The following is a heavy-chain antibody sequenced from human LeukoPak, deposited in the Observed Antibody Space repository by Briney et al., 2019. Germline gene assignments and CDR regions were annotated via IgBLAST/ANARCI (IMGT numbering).Heavy chain of an antibody. CDR2: IYYSGST. Sequence: SETLSLTCTVSGGSISSSSYYWGWIRQPPGKGLEWIGSIYYSGSTYYNPSLKSRITISVDTSKNQFSLKLSSVTAADTAVYYCARYRKQQLLNWFDPWGQGTLVTVSS. CDR1: GGSISSSSYY. D-gene: IGHD6-13*01. J-gene: IGHJ5*02. CDR3: ARYRKQQLLNWFDP. V-gene: IGHV4-39*01.